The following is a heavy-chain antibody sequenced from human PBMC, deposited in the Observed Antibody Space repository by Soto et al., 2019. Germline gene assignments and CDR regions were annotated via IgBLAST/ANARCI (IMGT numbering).Heavy chain of an antibody. CDR2: ITSSGSFI. V-gene: IGHV3-21*01. CDR3: ARVPAASDRTAFYYVSKFFYYDY. CDR1: GFTFSNST. J-gene: IGHJ4*02. D-gene: IGHD3-22*01. Sequence: GSLRLSCAASGFTFSNSTMKWVRQAPGKGLEWVACITSSGSFIYYADSMKGRFTISRDDAKKSLYLQMNSLRAEDTAVYYCARVPAASDRTAFYYVSKFFYYDYWGRGTQVTVSS.